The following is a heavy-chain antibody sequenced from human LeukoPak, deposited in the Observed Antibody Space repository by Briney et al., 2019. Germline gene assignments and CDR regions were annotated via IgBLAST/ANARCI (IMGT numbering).Heavy chain of an antibody. D-gene: IGHD5-24*01. CDR1: GYTFTSYG. V-gene: IGHV1-69*13. Sequence: SVKVSCKASGYTFTSYGISWVRQAPGQGLEWMGGIIPIFGTANYAQKFQGRVTITADESTSTAYMELSSLRSEDTAVYYCATLEMATHGALDYWGQGTLVTVSS. J-gene: IGHJ4*02. CDR3: ATLEMATHGALDY. CDR2: IIPIFGTA.